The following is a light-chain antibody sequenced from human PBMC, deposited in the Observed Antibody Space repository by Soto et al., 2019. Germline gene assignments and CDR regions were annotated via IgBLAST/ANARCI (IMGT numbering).Light chain of an antibody. Sequence: QSALTQPASESRSPGQSITISCTGTSSDVGSYNLVSWYQQHPGKAPKFMIYEGSKRPSGVSNRFSGSKSGNTASLTISGLQAEDEAYYYCCSYAGSSTDVVFGGGTKLTLL. CDR1: SSDVGSYNL. CDR3: CSYAGSSTDVV. J-gene: IGLJ2*01. CDR2: EGS. V-gene: IGLV2-23*01.